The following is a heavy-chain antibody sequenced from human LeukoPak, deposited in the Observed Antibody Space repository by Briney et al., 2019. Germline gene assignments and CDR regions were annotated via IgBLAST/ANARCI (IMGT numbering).Heavy chain of an antibody. CDR1: GFTFSSYE. CDR3: ARALWRTVVTAFGY. V-gene: IGHV3-48*03. Sequence: RAGGSLRLSCAASGFTFSSYEMNWVRQAPGKGLEWVSYISSSGNTIYHADSVKGRFTISRDNAKNSLYLQMNSLRAEDTAVYYCARALWRTVVTAFGYWGQGTLVTVSS. CDR2: ISSSGNTI. D-gene: IGHD4-23*01. J-gene: IGHJ4*02.